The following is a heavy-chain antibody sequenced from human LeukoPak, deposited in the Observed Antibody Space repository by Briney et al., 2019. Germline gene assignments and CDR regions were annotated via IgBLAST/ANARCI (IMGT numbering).Heavy chain of an antibody. D-gene: IGHD1-7*01. CDR3: ATGTTGFFDY. Sequence: ASVKVSCKASEYTFTGSYIHWLRQAPEQGPEWMGWINPNSGGTNYAQKFQGRVTMTRDTSINTANMELNSLTSDDTAVYYCATGTTGFFDYWDQGTLVTVSS. J-gene: IGHJ4*02. V-gene: IGHV1-2*02. CDR2: INPNSGGT. CDR1: EYTFTGSY.